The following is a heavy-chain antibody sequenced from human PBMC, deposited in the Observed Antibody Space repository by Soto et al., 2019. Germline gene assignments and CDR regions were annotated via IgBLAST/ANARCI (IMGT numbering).Heavy chain of an antibody. CDR3: ARESHDILTGPPWVWYFDL. J-gene: IGHJ2*01. CDR1: GGSFSGYY. CDR2: INDRASI. Sequence: QVQLQQWGAGPLRPLETLSLTCGVSGGSFSGYYWAWIRQSPGKGLEWIGEINDRASINYNPSLKRRVSISAETSKNHYSLQLRSVTAADTAVYYCARESHDILTGPPWVWYFDLWGRGTLVTVSS. V-gene: IGHV4-34*01. D-gene: IGHD3-9*01.